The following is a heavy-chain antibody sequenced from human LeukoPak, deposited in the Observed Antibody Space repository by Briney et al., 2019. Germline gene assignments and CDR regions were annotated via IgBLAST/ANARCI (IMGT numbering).Heavy chain of an antibody. V-gene: IGHV3-48*03. Sequence: SGGSLRLSCAASGFTFSSYEMNWVRQAPGKGLEWVSYISSSGSTIYYADSVKGRFTISRDNAKNSPYLQMNSLRAEDTAVYYCARWRYYYADYWGQGTLVTVSS. CDR2: ISSSGSTI. J-gene: IGHJ4*02. D-gene: IGHD3-10*01. CDR1: GFTFSSYE. CDR3: ARWRYYYADY.